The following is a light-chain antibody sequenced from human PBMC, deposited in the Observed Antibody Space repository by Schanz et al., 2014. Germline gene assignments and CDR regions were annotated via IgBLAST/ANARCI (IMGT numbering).Light chain of an antibody. CDR3: ASWDDSLYARV. J-gene: IGLJ3*02. CDR1: SSDVGGYNY. CDR2: DVS. V-gene: IGLV2-8*01. Sequence: QSALTQPPSASGSPGQSVTISCTGTSSDVGGYNYVSWYQQHPGKAPKLMIYDVSDRPSGVPDRFSGSKSGNTASLTISGLQAEDEADYYCASWDDSLYARVFGGGTKLTVL.